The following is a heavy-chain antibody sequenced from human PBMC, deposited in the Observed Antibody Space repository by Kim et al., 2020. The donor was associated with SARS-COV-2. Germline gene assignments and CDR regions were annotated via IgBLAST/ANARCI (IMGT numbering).Heavy chain of an antibody. CDR3: ARESITGTTGWFDP. V-gene: IGHV4-30-2*05. D-gene: IGHD1-7*01. J-gene: IGHJ5*02. Sequence: PARKSRVTISVDTSKSQFSLKLSSVTAADTAVYYCARESITGTTGWFDPWGQGTLVTVSS.